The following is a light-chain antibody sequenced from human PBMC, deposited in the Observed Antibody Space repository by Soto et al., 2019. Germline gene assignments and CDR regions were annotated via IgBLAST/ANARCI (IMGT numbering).Light chain of an antibody. V-gene: IGKV3-11*01. Sequence: EVWLTQSPATLSVSRGESSTLSCSADQSVSGFLGWYQQKLGRAPRLLIHDTSNRATGVPARFSGSGSGTDFTLTISSLEPEDFGVYYCQQRGSWPPTFGQGTRLEIK. CDR1: QSVSGF. CDR2: DTS. J-gene: IGKJ5*01. CDR3: QQRGSWPPT.